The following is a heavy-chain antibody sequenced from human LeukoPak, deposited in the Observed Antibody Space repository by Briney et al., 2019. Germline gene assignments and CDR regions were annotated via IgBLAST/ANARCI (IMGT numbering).Heavy chain of an antibody. CDR1: GYTFTSYD. D-gene: IGHD5-12*01. V-gene: IGHV1-8*03. J-gene: IGHJ3*02. CDR3: ARGSGYDWDDAFDI. Sequence: GASVKVSCKASGYTFTSYDINWVRQATGQGLEWMGWMNPNSGNTGYAQKFQGRVTITRNTSISTAYMELSSLRSEDTAVYYCARGSGYDWDDAFDIWGQGTMVTVSS. CDR2: MNPNSGNT.